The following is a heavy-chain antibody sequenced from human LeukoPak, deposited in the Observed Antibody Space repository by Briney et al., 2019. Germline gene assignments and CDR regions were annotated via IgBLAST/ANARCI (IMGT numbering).Heavy chain of an antibody. CDR1: GFTFSIYS. CDR2: IGSSSSFI. D-gene: IGHD6-6*01. Sequence: PGGSLRLSCASSGFTFSIYSMNWVRQAPGKGLEWFSSIGSSSSFIYYADSVKGRFTISRDNAKNSLYLQMNRLSAGETAVYYCARSIAAGRGNWFDPWGQGTLVTVSS. J-gene: IGHJ5*02. CDR3: ARSIAAGRGNWFDP. V-gene: IGHV3-21*01.